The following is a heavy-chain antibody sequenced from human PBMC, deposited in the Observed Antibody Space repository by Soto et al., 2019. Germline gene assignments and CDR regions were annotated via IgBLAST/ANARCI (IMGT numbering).Heavy chain of an antibody. D-gene: IGHD1-26*01. J-gene: IGHJ4*02. Sequence: QVQLVQSGAEVKKPGSSVKVSCKASGGTFSSYTISWVRQAPGQGLEWMGRIIPILGIANYAQKFQGRVTITADKCTGTAYLGLSSVRSEDTAVYYCARTSGSYCFDYWGQGTLVTVSS. CDR2: IIPILGIA. CDR3: ARTSGSYCFDY. CDR1: GGTFSSYT. V-gene: IGHV1-69*02.